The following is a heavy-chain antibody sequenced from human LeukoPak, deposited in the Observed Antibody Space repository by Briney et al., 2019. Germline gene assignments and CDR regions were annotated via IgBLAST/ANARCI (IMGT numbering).Heavy chain of an antibody. Sequence: ASVKVSCKASGYTFTSYGISWVRQAPGQGLEWMGWISAYNGNTNYAQKFQGRVTMTRDTSISTAYMELSRLRSDDTAVYYCARDPGAQIYAGTLANDYWGQGTLVTVSS. CDR3: ARDPGAQIYAGTLANDY. J-gene: IGHJ4*02. CDR2: ISAYNGNT. D-gene: IGHD6-13*01. CDR1: GYTFTSYG. V-gene: IGHV1-18*01.